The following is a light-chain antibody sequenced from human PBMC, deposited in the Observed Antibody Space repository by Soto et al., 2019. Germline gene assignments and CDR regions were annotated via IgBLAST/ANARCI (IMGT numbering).Light chain of an antibody. J-gene: IGLJ1*01. Sequence: QSALTQPASVSGSPGQSNTISCTGTSSDVGGYNYVSWYQLHPGKAPKLMVYEVSYRPSGVSSRFSGSKSANTASLTISGLQAEDEADYYCSSYASSTAYVFGTGTKLTVL. V-gene: IGLV2-14*01. CDR2: EVS. CDR1: SSDVGGYNY. CDR3: SSYASSTAYV.